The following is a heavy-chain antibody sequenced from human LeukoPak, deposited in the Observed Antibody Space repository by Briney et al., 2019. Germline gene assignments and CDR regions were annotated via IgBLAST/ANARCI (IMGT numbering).Heavy chain of an antibody. Sequence: GGSLRLSCAASGFTFDDYGMSWVRQASGKGLEWVSSISSSSSYIYYADSVKGRFTISRDNAKNSLYLQMNSLRAEDTAVYYCASETRRGYSYGSPTDGFGIWGQGTMVTVSS. D-gene: IGHD5-18*01. CDR1: GFTFDDYG. CDR3: ASETRRGYSYGSPTDGFGI. J-gene: IGHJ3*02. V-gene: IGHV3-21*01. CDR2: ISSSSSYI.